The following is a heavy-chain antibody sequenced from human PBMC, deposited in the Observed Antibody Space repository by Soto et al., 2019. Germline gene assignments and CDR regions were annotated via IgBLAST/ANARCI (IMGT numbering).Heavy chain of an antibody. V-gene: IGHV1-69*13. CDR2: IVPIFGKA. D-gene: IGHD3-10*01. J-gene: IGHJ4*02. CDR1: GGTFSDSV. Sequence: ASVKVSCKASGGTFSDSVTSWVRQAPGQGLEWMGGIVPIFGKANLAEKFQDRVTITADESTSTAYMELSSLRSEDTAVYYCARGRDGSNYYFDYWGRGTLVTVSS. CDR3: ARGRDGSNYYFDY.